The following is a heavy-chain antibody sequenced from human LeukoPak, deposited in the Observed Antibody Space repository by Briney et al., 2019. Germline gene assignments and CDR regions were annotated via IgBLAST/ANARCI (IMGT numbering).Heavy chain of an antibody. V-gene: IGHV4-34*01. CDR2: INHSGST. CDR1: GGSFSGYY. J-gene: IGHJ6*02. D-gene: IGHD3-10*01. Sequence: SETLSLTCAVYGGSFSGYYWSWIRQPPGKGLEWIGEINHSGSTNYNPSLKSRVTISVDTSKNQFSLKLSSVTAADTAVYYCARGLLWFGELNFQYYYYGMDVWGQGTTVTVSS. CDR3: ARGLLWFGELNFQYYYYGMDV.